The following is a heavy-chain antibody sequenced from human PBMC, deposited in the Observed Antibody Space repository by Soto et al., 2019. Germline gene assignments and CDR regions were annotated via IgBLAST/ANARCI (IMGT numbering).Heavy chain of an antibody. J-gene: IGHJ4*02. CDR2: ISSNSDTI. CDR3: AKDMKWGGMTTIHYFDS. Sequence: EVQLVESGGGLVQPGRSLRLSCVASGLTADDYAMHWVRQAPGKGLEWVSGISSNSDTIDYADSVKGRFTISRDNAKNYLFLQMNRLRPEDTALYYCAKDMKWGGMTTIHYFDSWGQGTLVTVSS. D-gene: IGHD4-17*01. V-gene: IGHV3-9*02. CDR1: GLTADDYA.